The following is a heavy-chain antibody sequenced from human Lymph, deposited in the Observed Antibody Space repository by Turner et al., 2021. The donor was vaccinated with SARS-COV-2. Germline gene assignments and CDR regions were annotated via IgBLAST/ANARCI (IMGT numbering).Heavy chain of an antibody. CDR2: ISSSSSYI. D-gene: IGHD1-1*01. J-gene: IGHJ6*02. CDR3: ARDLQPFHFYGMDV. CDR1: GFTFSSYS. V-gene: IGHV3-21*01. Sequence: VQLVGSGGGLVKPGGSLRLSCAAPGFTFSSYSMNWFRQAQGKGLEWVSSISSSSSYIYYADAVNGRFTISRDNDKNSLNLQMNSLRAEDTDVYYCARDLQPFHFYGMDVWGQGTTVTVSS.